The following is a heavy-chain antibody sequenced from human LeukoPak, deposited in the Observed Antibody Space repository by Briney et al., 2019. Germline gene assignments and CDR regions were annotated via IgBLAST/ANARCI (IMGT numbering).Heavy chain of an antibody. Sequence: GGSLRLSCAASGFTFSDYYMSWIRQAPGKGLEWVSYISSSGSTIYYADSVKGRFTISRDNAKNSLYLQMNSLRAEDTAVYYCARALSRRLAAAGTCGTTGDYWGQGTLVTVSS. V-gene: IGHV3-11*04. CDR1: GFTFSDYY. CDR3: ARALSRRLAAAGTCGTTGDY. D-gene: IGHD6-13*01. CDR2: ISSSGSTI. J-gene: IGHJ4*02.